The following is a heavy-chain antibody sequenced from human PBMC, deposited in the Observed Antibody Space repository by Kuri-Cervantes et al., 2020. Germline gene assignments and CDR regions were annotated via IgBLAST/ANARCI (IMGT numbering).Heavy chain of an antibody. Sequence: ESLKISCAVYGGSFSGYYWGWIRQPPGKGLEWIGEINHSGSTNYNPSLKSRLIISVDTSKNQFSLRLTSVTAADTAVYYCARVMRYYHSSGSYSYDAFDIWGQGTMITVSS. CDR2: INHSGST. J-gene: IGHJ3*02. D-gene: IGHD3-22*01. CDR1: GGSFSGYY. CDR3: ARVMRYYHSSGSYSYDAFDI. V-gene: IGHV4-34*01.